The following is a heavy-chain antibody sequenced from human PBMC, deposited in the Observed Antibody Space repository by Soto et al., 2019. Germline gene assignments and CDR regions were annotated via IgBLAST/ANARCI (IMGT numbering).Heavy chain of an antibody. D-gene: IGHD1-1*01. V-gene: IGHV1-69*12. CDR3: ARDKDREQLGGNYYYALDV. CDR1: GDTFSSFA. CDR2: IIPIFRTP. J-gene: IGHJ6*02. Sequence: QVHLVQSGAELKKPGSSVKVSCKASGDTFSSFAISWVRQAPGQGLEWMGGIIPIFRTPKYGQKFQGRVTITADEPTSTAYMEPSSLRSEDTAVYYCARDKDREQLGGNYYYALDVWGQGTTVIVSS.